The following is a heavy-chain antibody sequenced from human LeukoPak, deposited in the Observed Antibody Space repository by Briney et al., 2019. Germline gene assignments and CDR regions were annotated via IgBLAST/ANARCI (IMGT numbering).Heavy chain of an antibody. CDR1: AGSITSYY. CDR2: IYTSGST. Sequence: SETLSLTCTVSAGSITSYYWSWIRHPAEKGLEWIGRIYTSGSTNYNPSLRSRVTIAVDTSKNQFSLKLSSVTAADTAVYYCARVRYSGYEVDYWGQGTLVTVS. J-gene: IGHJ4*02. V-gene: IGHV4-4*07. CDR3: ARVRYSGYEVDY. D-gene: IGHD5-12*01.